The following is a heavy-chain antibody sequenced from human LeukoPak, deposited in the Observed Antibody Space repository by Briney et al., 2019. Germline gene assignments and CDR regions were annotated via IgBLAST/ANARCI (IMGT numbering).Heavy chain of an antibody. CDR3: AITSPSSWDNNWFDP. J-gene: IGHJ5*02. D-gene: IGHD6-13*01. CDR1: GYTFTGYY. CDR2: ISAYNGNT. V-gene: IGHV1-18*04. Sequence: ASVKVSCKASGYTFTGYYMHWVRQAPGQGLEWMGWISAYNGNTNYAQKLQGRVTMTTDTSTSTAYMELRSLRSDDTAVYYCAITSPSSWDNNWFDPWGQGTLVTVSS.